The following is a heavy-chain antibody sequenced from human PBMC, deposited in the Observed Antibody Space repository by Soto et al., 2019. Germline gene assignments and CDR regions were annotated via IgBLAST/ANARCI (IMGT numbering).Heavy chain of an antibody. Sequence: SVKVSCKASGGTFSSYAISWVRQAPGQGLEWMGGIIPIFGTANYAQKFQGRVTITADESTSTAYMELSSLRSEDTAVYYCARVNSNYVISYYYYGMDVWGQGTTVTV. V-gene: IGHV1-69*13. D-gene: IGHD4-4*01. CDR1: GGTFSSYA. CDR3: ARVNSNYVISYYYYGMDV. CDR2: IIPIFGTA. J-gene: IGHJ6*02.